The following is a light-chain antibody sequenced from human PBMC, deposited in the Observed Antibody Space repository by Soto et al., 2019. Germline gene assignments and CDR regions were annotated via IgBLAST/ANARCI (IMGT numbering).Light chain of an antibody. CDR1: SSNIGTNT. Sequence: QSVLTQPPSASGTPGQRVTISCSGGSSNIGTNTVNWYQQLPGTAPRLLIYSDNPRPSGVPDRFSGSRSGTSASLAISGLQSEDEAAFYCASWDDSLNGPVFGGGTKLTVL. CDR3: ASWDDSLNGPV. V-gene: IGLV1-44*01. J-gene: IGLJ3*02. CDR2: SDN.